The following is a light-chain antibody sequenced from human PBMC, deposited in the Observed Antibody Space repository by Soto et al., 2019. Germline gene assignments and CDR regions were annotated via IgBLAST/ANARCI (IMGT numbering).Light chain of an antibody. CDR3: QQYKSYRA. J-gene: IGKJ1*01. CDR1: QSIDTW. CDR2: KAS. V-gene: IGKV1-5*03. Sequence: DILMTQSPSTLSASVGDRVTITCRASQSIDTWLAWHQQKPGQAPNLLISKASSLESGVPSRFSGSGSGTEFTLTISSLQPDDSATYYCQQYKSYRACGRGTKV.